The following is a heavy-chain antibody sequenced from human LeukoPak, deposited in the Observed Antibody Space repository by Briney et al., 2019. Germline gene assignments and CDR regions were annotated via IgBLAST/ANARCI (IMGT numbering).Heavy chain of an antibody. Sequence: GGSLRVSCAASGFPFSGDWMTWVRQAPGKGLQWVASIKGDGRGKYYVDSVKGRFTVSRDNAKKSLYLQMDSVRVEDMGMYYCARGESDPWGQGTLVTVSS. J-gene: IGHJ5*02. CDR3: ARGESDP. CDR2: IKGDGRGK. CDR1: GFPFSGDW. D-gene: IGHD3-10*01. V-gene: IGHV3-7*03.